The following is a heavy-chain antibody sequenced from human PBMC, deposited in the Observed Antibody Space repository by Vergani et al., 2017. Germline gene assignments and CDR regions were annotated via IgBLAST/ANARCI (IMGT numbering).Heavy chain of an antibody. D-gene: IGHD2-2*01. V-gene: IGHV4-34*01. J-gene: IGHJ6*02. CDR1: GGSFSGYY. CDR2: INHSGST. Sequence: QVQLQQWGAGLLKPSETLSLTCAVYGGSFSGYYWSSIRQPPGKGLEWIGEINHSGSTNYNPSLKSRVTISVDTSKNHFSLKRSSVTAADTAVYYCARGQYCSXTSCYYYYYYGMDVWGRGTTVTVSS. CDR3: ARGQYCSXTSCYYYYYYGMDV.